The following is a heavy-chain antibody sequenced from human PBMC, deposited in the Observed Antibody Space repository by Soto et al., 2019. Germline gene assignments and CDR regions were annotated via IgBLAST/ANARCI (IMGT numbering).Heavy chain of an antibody. V-gene: IGHV1-69*01. CDR2: IIPIFGTA. D-gene: IGHD3-10*01. Sequence: QVQLVQSGAEVKKPGSSVKVSCKASGGTFSNHAITWERQAPGQGFEWMGGIIPIFGTANHAQKFQGRVTITADESTRPAYMELGGLRSETTAVYSLPRGNYFGPGTYPLVNYYGMDVGAKGPRSPSP. J-gene: IGHJ6*02. CDR3: PRGNYFGPGTYPLVNYYGMDV. CDR1: GGTFSNHA.